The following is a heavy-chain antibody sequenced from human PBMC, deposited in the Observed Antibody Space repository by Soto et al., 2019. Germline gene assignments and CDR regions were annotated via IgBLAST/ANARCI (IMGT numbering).Heavy chain of an antibody. D-gene: IGHD2-2*01. J-gene: IGHJ5*02. CDR3: ARGQLLTFNWFDP. CDR1: GGSISSYY. Sequence: SETLSLTCTVSGGSISSYYWSWIRQPPGKGLEWIGYIYYSGSTNYNPSLKSRVTISVDTSKNQFSLKLSSVTAADTAVYYCARGQLLTFNWFDPWGQGTLVTVSS. V-gene: IGHV4-59*01. CDR2: IYYSGST.